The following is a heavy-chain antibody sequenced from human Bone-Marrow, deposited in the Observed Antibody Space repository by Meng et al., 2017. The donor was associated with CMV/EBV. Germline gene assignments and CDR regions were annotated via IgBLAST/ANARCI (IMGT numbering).Heavy chain of an antibody. Sequence: CAASGFTVSSNYMAWVRQDPGKGLEWVSIIYRNGTTYYADSVKGRFTISRDNPKNTLYLKMTSLRVEDTALYYCARGAAAGNWYFDLWGRGSPVTVSS. V-gene: IGHV3-66*02. CDR2: IYRNGTT. CDR1: GFTVSSNY. CDR3: ARGAAAGNWYFDL. J-gene: IGHJ2*01. D-gene: IGHD6-13*01.